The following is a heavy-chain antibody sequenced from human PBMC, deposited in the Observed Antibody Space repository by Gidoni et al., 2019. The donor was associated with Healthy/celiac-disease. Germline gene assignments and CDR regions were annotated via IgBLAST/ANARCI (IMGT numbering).Heavy chain of an antibody. CDR3: ARPALKYYYGSGSPWYFDY. J-gene: IGHJ4*02. Sequence: QVQLVQSGAEVKKPGASVKASCKASGYTFTGYSMHWVRQAPGQGLEWMGWINPNSGGTNYAQKFQGWVTMTRDTSISTAYMELSRLRSDDTAVYYCARPALKYYYGSGSPWYFDYWGQGTLVTVSS. CDR2: INPNSGGT. D-gene: IGHD3-10*01. V-gene: IGHV1-2*04. CDR1: GYTFTGYS.